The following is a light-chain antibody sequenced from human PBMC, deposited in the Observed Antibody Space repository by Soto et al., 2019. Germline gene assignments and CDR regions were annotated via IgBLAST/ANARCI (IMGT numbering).Light chain of an antibody. CDR3: QQYKNWPPIT. CDR1: QTVSRS. CDR2: GAS. Sequence: VMTQSPATLSVSPGERATLSCRASQTVSRSALAWYQQEPGQAPRLLIYGASTRATGIPARFSGSGSGTEFTLTISSLQSEDFAVYFCQQYKNWPPITFGQGTRLEIK. V-gene: IGKV3-15*01. J-gene: IGKJ5*01.